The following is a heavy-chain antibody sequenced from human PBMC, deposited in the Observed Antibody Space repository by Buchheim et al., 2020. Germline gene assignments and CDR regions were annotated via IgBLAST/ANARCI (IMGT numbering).Heavy chain of an antibody. J-gene: IGHJ6*02. Sequence: EVQLVESGGGLVQPGGSLRLSCAASGSTFSSYWMSWVRQAPGKGLEWVANIKQDGSEKYYVDSVKGRFTISRDNAKNSLYLQMNSLRAEDTAVYYCARPDLLWFRQSYYYGMDVWGQGTT. CDR3: ARPDLLWFRQSYYYGMDV. V-gene: IGHV3-7*01. CDR2: IKQDGSEK. CDR1: GSTFSSYW. D-gene: IGHD3-10*01.